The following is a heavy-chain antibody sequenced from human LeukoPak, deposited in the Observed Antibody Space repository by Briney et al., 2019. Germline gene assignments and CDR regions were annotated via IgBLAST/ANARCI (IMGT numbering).Heavy chain of an antibody. CDR1: GYTFTGFH. V-gene: IGHV1-2*02. CDR2: INANSGGT. J-gene: IGHJ4*02. Sequence: ASVKVSCKASGYTFTGFHMQWVRQAPGQGLEWMGWINANSGGTSYAQKFQGRVTVTRDTSISTAYMELTRLTSDDTAAYYCARDPIDGYYYFDYWGQGTLVTVSS. D-gene: IGHD1-1*01. CDR3: ARDPIDGYYYFDY.